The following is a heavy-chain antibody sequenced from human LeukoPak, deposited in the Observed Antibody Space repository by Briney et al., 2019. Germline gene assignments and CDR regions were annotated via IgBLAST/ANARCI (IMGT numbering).Heavy chain of an antibody. D-gene: IGHD6-19*01. Sequence: GGSLRLSCAASGFTFSSYAMHWVRQAPGKGLEWVAVISYDGSNKYYADSVKGRFTISRDNFKNTLYLQMNSLRAEDTAVYYCARDLYGSSGWYNVLDYWGQGTLVTVSS. V-gene: IGHV3-30*04. CDR2: ISYDGSNK. CDR1: GFTFSSYA. CDR3: ARDLYGSSGWYNVLDY. J-gene: IGHJ4*02.